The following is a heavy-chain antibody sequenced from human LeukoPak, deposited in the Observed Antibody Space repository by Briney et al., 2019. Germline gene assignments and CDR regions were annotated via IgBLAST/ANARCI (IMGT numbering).Heavy chain of an antibody. V-gene: IGHV3-30*18. J-gene: IGHJ4*02. CDR1: GFTFSSYG. CDR2: ISYDGSNK. Sequence: GGSLRLSCAASGFTFSSYGMHWVRQAPGKGLEWVAVISYDGSNKYYADSVKGRFTISRDNSKNTLYLQMNSLRAEDTAVYYCAKGPLGYSYGSRTLDYWGQGTLVTVSS. CDR3: AKGPLGYSYGSRTLDY. D-gene: IGHD5-18*01.